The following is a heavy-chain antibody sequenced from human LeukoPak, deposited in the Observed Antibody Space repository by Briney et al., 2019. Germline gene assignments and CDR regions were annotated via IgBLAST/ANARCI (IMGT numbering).Heavy chain of an antibody. D-gene: IGHD4-17*01. J-gene: IGHJ4*02. CDR3: ARGRYGDYLYFDY. Sequence: GRSLRLSCAASGFTFSSYAMHWVRQAPGKGLEWVAVISYDGSNKYYADSVKGRFTISRDNSKNTLYLQMNSLRAEDTAVYYCARGRYGDYLYFDYWGQGTLVTVSS. V-gene: IGHV3-30-3*01. CDR2: ISYDGSNK. CDR1: GFTFSSYA.